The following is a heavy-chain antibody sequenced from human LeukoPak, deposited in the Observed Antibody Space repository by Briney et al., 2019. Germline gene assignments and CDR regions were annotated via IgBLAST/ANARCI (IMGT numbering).Heavy chain of an antibody. V-gene: IGHV1-2*02. D-gene: IGHD3-22*01. CDR3: ARGVTYYYDSSGYYSDAFDI. J-gene: IGHJ3*02. Sequence: ASVKVSCKASGYTFTCYYMHWVRQAPGQGLEWMGWINPNSGGTNYAQKFQGRVTMTRDTSISTAYMELSRLRSDDTAVYYCARGVTYYYDSSGYYSDAFDIWGQGTMVTVSS. CDR1: GYTFTCYY. CDR2: INPNSGGT.